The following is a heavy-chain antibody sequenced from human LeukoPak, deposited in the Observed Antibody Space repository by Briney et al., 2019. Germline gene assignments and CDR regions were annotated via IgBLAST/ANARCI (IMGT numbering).Heavy chain of an antibody. J-gene: IGHJ4*02. CDR1: GYSFTSYW. Sequence: GESLKISCKGSGYSFTSYWIGWVRQMPGNALEWMGIIYPGDSETRYSPSFQGQVTISADKSISTAYLQWSSLKASDTGMYYCARGDSSTWYEYWGQGTLVTVSS. CDR3: ARGDSSTWYEY. CDR2: IYPGDSET. V-gene: IGHV5-51*01. D-gene: IGHD6-13*01.